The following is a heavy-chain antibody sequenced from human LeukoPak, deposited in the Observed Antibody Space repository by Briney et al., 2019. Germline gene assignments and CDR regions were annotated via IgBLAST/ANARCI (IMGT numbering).Heavy chain of an antibody. Sequence: GGSLRLSCAASGFTFRSYRMNWVRQAPGKGLEWVSSITGSSSYIYYADSVKGRFTISRDNAKNSLYLQMNSLRAEDTAVYYCARVLGSSEDYVWGSYRFWGQGTLVTVSS. J-gene: IGHJ4*02. V-gene: IGHV3-21*01. CDR2: ITGSSSYI. D-gene: IGHD3-16*02. CDR1: GFTFRSYR. CDR3: ARVLGSSEDYVWGSYRF.